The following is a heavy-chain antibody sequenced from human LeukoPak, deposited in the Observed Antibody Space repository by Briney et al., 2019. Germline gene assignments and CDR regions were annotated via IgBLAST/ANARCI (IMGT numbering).Heavy chain of an antibody. CDR1: GFTFSRYW. CDR3: AELGITMIGGV. CDR2: IRQDGGDK. J-gene: IGHJ6*04. V-gene: IGHV3-7*01. D-gene: IGHD3-10*02. Sequence: GGSLRLSCTASGFTFSRYWMTWVRQGPGKGLEWVANIRQDGGDKYYVDSVKGRFTISRDNAKNSLYLQMNSLRAEDTAVYYCAELGITMIGGVWGKGTTVTISS.